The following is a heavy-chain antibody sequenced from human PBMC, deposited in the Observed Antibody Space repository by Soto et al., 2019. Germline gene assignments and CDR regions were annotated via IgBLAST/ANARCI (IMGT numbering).Heavy chain of an antibody. J-gene: IGHJ4*02. V-gene: IGHV3-72*01. Sequence: VQVEESGGGLVLPGGSLRLSCTVSADPEFRFSDKYMDWVRQAPGKGLEWVGRSRNRMNKLSTAYAASVQGRFTISSDESKNTGYLQMHSLKTADTAVYYCSRVDPSAKIPDYWGQGTLVTVSS. CDR1: ADPEFRFSDKY. CDR3: SRVDPSAKIPDY. CDR2: SRNRMNKLST. D-gene: IGHD2-15*01.